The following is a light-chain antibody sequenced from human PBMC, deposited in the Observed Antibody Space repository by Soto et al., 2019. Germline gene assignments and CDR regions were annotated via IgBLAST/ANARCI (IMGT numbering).Light chain of an antibody. Sequence: QSVLTQPASVSGSPGQSITISCTGTSTDVGAYNLVSWYQQHPGRVPKLISYEDIKRPSGVSSRFSGSKSGNTASLTISGLQAEDEADYYCCSYAGSRTLVFGGGTKVTVL. V-gene: IGLV2-23*01. CDR3: CSYAGSRTLV. CDR2: EDI. CDR1: STDVGAYNL. J-gene: IGLJ2*01.